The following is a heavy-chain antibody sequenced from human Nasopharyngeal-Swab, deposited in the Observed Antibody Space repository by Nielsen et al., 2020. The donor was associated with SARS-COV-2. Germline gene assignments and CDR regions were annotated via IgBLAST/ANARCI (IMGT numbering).Heavy chain of an antibody. CDR2: IYGGGFVT. Sequence: VRQAPGKGLEWVALIYGGGFVTHYVDSVKGRFTVSRDDSRGTLSLQMNSLRVDDTAVYYCASARGSFDYWGQGAVVTVSS. CDR3: ASARGSFDY. V-gene: IGHV3-23*03. J-gene: IGHJ4*02.